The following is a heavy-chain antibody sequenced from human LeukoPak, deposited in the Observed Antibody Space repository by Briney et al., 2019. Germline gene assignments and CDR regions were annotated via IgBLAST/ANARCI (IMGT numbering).Heavy chain of an antibody. J-gene: IGHJ4*02. CDR3: ATQRVPSHFDY. V-gene: IGHV4-4*02. CDR1: GGSISSTNW. Sequence: SETLSLTYAVSGGSISSTNWWSWVRQPPGKGLEWIAEIYHSGSTNYNPSLKSRVTMSVDKSKNQFSLKLTSVTAADTAVYYCATQRVPSHFDYWGQGTLVTVSS. D-gene: IGHD4/OR15-4a*01. CDR2: IYHSGST.